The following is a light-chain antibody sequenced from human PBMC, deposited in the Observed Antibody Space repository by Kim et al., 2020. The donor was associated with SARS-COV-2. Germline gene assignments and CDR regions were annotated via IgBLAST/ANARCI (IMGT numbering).Light chain of an antibody. Sequence: GQSVTISCTGTSSDVGGYNYVSWYQQHPDKAPKLMTYGVTERPSGVPDRFSGSKSGNTASLTISGLQAEDEADYYCCSYAGSSSLVFGGGTQLTVL. J-gene: IGLJ3*02. CDR1: SSDVGGYNY. CDR2: GVT. V-gene: IGLV2-11*03. CDR3: CSYAGSSSLV.